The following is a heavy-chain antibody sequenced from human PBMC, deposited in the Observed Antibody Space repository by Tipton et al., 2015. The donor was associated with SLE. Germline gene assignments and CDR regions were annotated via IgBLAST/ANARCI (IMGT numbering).Heavy chain of an antibody. CDR3: ARDVDPYSNYFDY. D-gene: IGHD4-11*01. V-gene: IGHV3-20*04. CDR1: GFTFDDYG. J-gene: IGHJ4*02. Sequence: SLRLSCAASGFTFDDYGMSWVRQAPGKGLEWVSGINWNGGSTGYADSVKGRFTISRDNAKNSLYLQMNSLRAKDTALYYCARDVDPYSNYFDYWGQGTLVTVSS. CDR2: INWNGGST.